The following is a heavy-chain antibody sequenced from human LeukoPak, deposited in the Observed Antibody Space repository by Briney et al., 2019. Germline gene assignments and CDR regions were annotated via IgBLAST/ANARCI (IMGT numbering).Heavy chain of an antibody. CDR3: ARDRKLYYMDV. Sequence: GASVKVSCKASGYIFTNYRITWVRQAPGQGLEWMGWISAYTGNTNYAQKLQGRVTMTTDTSTSTAYMELRSLRSDDTAVYYCARDRKLYYMDVWGKGTTVTISS. J-gene: IGHJ6*03. CDR1: GYIFTNYR. CDR2: ISAYTGNT. V-gene: IGHV1-18*01.